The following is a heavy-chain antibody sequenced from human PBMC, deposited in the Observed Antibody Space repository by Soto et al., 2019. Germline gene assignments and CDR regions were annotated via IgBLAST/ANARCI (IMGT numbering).Heavy chain of an antibody. CDR2: TNPNSGGK. J-gene: IGHJ4*02. V-gene: IGHV1-2*02. CDR1: GYTSPGYY. D-gene: IGHD4-17*01. CDR3: ARDRKTTVTMDY. Sequence: QMQLVQSGPELKNPGASVKVSCKASGYTSPGYYLHWVRQAPGQGLEWMGWTNPNSGGKNYAQKFQGRVTMTRDTSISTAYMELSRLRSDDTAVYYCARDRKTTVTMDYWGQGTLVTVSS.